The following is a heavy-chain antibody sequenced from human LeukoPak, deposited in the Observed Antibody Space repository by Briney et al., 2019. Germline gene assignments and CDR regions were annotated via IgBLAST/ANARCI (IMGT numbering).Heavy chain of an antibody. CDR1: GLTFSSYA. J-gene: IGHJ4*02. CDR3: AKDYGDYGSFDY. Sequence: GGSLRLSCAASGLTFSSYAMSWVRQAPGKGLEWVSAISGSGGSTYYADSVKGRFTISRDNSKNTLYLQMNSLRAEDTAVYYCAKDYGDYGSFDYWGQGTLVTVSS. V-gene: IGHV3-23*01. D-gene: IGHD4-17*01. CDR2: ISGSGGST.